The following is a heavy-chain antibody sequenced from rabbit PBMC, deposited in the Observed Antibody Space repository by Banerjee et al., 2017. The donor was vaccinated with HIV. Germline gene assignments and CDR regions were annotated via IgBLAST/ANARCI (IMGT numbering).Heavy chain of an antibody. D-gene: IGHD6-1*01. CDR3: ARGYTYGGAGFDL. Sequence: QSLEESGGDLVKPGASLTLTCTASGFSFSSSYWICWVRQAPGKGLEWIGCIYTGSDSTYYASWAKGRFIVSRTSSTTVTLQMTSLTAADTATYFCARGYTYGGAGFDLWGQGTLVTVS. J-gene: IGHJ4*01. CDR2: IYTGSDST. CDR1: GFSFSSSYW. V-gene: IGHV1S40*01.